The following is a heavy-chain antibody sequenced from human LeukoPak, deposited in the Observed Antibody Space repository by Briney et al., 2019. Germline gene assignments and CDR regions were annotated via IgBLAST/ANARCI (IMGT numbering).Heavy chain of an antibody. Sequence: SETLSLTCAVSGGSISSSNWWSWVRPPPGKGLEWIGEIYHSGSTNYNPSLKSRVTISVDKSKNQFSLKLSSVTAADTAVYYCARLLGTHINYFDPWGQGTLVTVSS. CDR1: GGSISSSNW. V-gene: IGHV4-4*02. CDR2: IYHSGST. D-gene: IGHD2-21*01. CDR3: ARLLGTHINYFDP. J-gene: IGHJ5*02.